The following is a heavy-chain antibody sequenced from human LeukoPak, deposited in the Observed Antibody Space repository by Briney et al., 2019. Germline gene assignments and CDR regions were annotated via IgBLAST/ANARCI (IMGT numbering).Heavy chain of an antibody. CDR3: ARVRYFDWLSPTADAFDI. D-gene: IGHD3-9*01. J-gene: IGHJ3*02. Sequence: GGSLRLSCAASAFSLSAYNMNWVRQAPGKGLEWVSSISYTGTYIYYADSVKGRFAISRDNAQNSLYLQMNSLRAEDTAVYYCARVRYFDWLSPTADAFDIWGQGTMVTVSS. CDR2: ISYTGTYI. V-gene: IGHV3-21*01. CDR1: AFSLSAYN.